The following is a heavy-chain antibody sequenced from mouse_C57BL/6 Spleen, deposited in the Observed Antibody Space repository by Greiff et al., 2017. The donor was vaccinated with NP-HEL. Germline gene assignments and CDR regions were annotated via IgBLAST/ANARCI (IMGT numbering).Heavy chain of an antibody. V-gene: IGHV1-69*01. J-gene: IGHJ2*01. Sequence: QVQLQQPGAELVMPGASVKLSCTASGYTFTSYWMHWVKQRPGQGLEWIGEIDPSDSYTNYNQKFKGKSTLTVDKSSSTAYMQLSSLTSEDSAVCYCAMEAFDYWGQGTTRTVSS. CDR2: IDPSDSYT. CDR3: AMEAFDY. CDR1: GYTFTSYW.